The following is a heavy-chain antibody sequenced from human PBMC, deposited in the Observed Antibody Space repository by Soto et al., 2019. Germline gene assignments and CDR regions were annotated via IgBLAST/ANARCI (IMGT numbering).Heavy chain of an antibody. CDR2: ISSNGVGT. Sequence: EVQLAESGGGLAQPGGSLRLSCAASGFTLSGYATDWDRQAPGKGLEYVSGISSNGVGTYYANSVQGRFTISRDNSKNTVYLPMGSLRPEDMAVYYCARRARPDFYYMDVWGKGTTVTVSS. J-gene: IGHJ6*03. D-gene: IGHD6-6*01. CDR3: ARRARPDFYYMDV. V-gene: IGHV3-64*01. CDR1: GFTLSGYA.